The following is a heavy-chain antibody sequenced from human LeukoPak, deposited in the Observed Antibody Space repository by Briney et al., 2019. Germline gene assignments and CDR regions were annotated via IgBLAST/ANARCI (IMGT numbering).Heavy chain of an antibody. CDR3: AKGPNYFDS. Sequence: GGSLRLSCAASGFSFSNYWMHWVRHAPGKGLVWVTRMNSDGSATYYADSVQGRFTISRDNAKNTLYLQMNSLRAEDTAMHFCAKGPNYFDSWGQGTLVTNSS. CDR2: MNSDGSAT. CDR1: GFSFSNYW. V-gene: IGHV3-74*01. J-gene: IGHJ4*02.